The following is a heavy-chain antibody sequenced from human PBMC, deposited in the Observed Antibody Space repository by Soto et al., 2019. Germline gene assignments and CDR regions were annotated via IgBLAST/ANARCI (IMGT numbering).Heavy chain of an antibody. CDR1: GYTFTTYG. V-gene: IGHV1-18*01. Sequence: ASVKVSCKASGYTFTTYGISWVRQAPGEGLEWLGWINTHNGNTNYAQNLQGRVFMTTDTSTNTAYMELSSLRSEDTAVYYCATGIPWGFGHWGQGPLVTVS. CDR2: INTHNGNT. D-gene: IGHD1-1*01. J-gene: IGHJ4*02. CDR3: ATGIPWGFGH.